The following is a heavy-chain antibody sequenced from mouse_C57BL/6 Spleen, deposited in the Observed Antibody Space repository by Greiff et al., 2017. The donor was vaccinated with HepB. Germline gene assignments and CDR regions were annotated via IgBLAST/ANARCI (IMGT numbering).Heavy chain of an antibody. V-gene: IGHV10-1*01. J-gene: IGHJ4*01. CDR3: VSGDYYGSFYYAMDY. CDR1: GFSFNTYA. D-gene: IGHD1-1*01. Sequence: EVKLMESGGGLVQPKGSLKLSCAASGFSFNTYAMNWVRQAPGKGLEWVARIRSKSNNYATYYADSVKDRFTISRDDSESMLYLQMNNLKTEDTAMYYCVSGDYYGSFYYAMDYWGQGTSVTVSS. CDR2: IRSKSNNYAT.